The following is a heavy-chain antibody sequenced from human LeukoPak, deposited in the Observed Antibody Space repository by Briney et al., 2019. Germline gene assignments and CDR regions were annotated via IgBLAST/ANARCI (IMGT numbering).Heavy chain of an antibody. V-gene: IGHV4-39*07. CDR1: GGSISSSSYY. J-gene: IGHJ3*02. Sequence: SETLSLTCTVSGGSISSSSYYWGWIRQPPGKGLEWIGSIYYSGSTYYNPSLKSRVTISVDTSKNQFSLKLSSVTAADTAVYYCARNDYGDYDHAFDIWGQGTMVTISS. D-gene: IGHD4-17*01. CDR2: IYYSGST. CDR3: ARNDYGDYDHAFDI.